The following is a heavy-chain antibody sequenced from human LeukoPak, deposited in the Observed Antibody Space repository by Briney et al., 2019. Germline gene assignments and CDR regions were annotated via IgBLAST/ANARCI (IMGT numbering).Heavy chain of an antibody. CDR2: ISSVDSDSIT. J-gene: IGHJ4*02. V-gene: IGHV3-74*01. CDR3: AKGVGSYLGDYFDY. CDR1: GLTFSNYW. Sequence: GGSLRLSCAASGLTFSNYWMHWVRQGPGGGLVWVSHISSVDSDSITTYADSVEGRFTISRDNARNTLYLQMNSLRAEDTAVYYCAKGVGSYLGDYFDYWGQGTLVTVSS. D-gene: IGHD1-26*01.